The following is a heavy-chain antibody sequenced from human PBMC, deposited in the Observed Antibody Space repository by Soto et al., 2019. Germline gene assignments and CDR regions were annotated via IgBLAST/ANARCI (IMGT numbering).Heavy chain of an antibody. Sequence: SETLSLTCTVSGGSISSDSYYWGWIRQPPGKGLEWIGYIYHSGTTYYNPSLKSRVTISVDRSKNQFSLKLSSVTAADTAVYYCARAHYGDYGYGMDVWGQGTTVTVSS. V-gene: IGHV4-30-2*01. CDR3: ARAHYGDYGYGMDV. CDR1: GGSISSDSYY. D-gene: IGHD4-17*01. CDR2: IYHSGTT. J-gene: IGHJ6*02.